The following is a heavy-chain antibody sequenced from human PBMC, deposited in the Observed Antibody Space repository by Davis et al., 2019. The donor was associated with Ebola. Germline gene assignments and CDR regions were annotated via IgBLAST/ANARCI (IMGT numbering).Heavy chain of an antibody. D-gene: IGHD1-26*01. V-gene: IGHV4-59*01. CDR3: AIGSKYSGSYFDY. J-gene: IGHJ4*02. CDR2: IYYSGNT. CDR1: GGSISSYY. Sequence: PSETLSLTCTVSGGSISSYYWSWIRQPPGKGLEWIGYIYYSGNTDYNPSLKSRVTISVDTSKNQFSLKLSSVTAADTAVYYCAIGSKYSGSYFDYWGQGTLVTVSS.